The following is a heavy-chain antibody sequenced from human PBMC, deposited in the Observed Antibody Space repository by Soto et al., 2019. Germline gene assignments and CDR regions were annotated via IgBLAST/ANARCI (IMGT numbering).Heavy chain of an antibody. CDR1: GFTFDDYA. J-gene: IGHJ3*01. Sequence: PGGSLRLSCAASGFTFDDYAMHWVRQAPGKGLEWVSGISWNSGSIGYADSVKGRFTISRDNAKNSLYLQMNSLRAEDTALYYCAKSWLGYYDSSGRPLNAFDVWDQGTMVTVSS. CDR2: ISWNSGSI. V-gene: IGHV3-9*01. D-gene: IGHD3-22*01. CDR3: AKSWLGYYDSSGRPLNAFDV.